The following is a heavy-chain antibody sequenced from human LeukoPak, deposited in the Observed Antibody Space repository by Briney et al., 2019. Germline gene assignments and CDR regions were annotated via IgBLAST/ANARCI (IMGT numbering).Heavy chain of an antibody. CDR3: ARTYYYGSGSYYKPYLTPWYFDY. V-gene: IGHV3-48*03. CDR1: GFTFSSYE. J-gene: IGHJ4*02. D-gene: IGHD3-10*01. CDR2: ISSSGSTI. Sequence: GGSLRLSCAASGFTFSSYEMNWVRQAPGKGLEWVSYISSSGSTIYYADSVKGRFTISRDNAKNSLYLQMNSLRAEDTAVYYCARTYYYGSGSYYKPYLTPWYFDYWGQGTLVTVSS.